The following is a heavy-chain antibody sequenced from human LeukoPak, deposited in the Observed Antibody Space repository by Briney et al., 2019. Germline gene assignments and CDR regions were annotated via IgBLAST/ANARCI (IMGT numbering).Heavy chain of an antibody. V-gene: IGHV3-23*01. D-gene: IGHD4-17*01. CDR1: GFTFSSYA. Sequence: GGSLRLSCAASGFTFSSYAMSWVRQAPGKGLEWVSAISGSGGGTYYADSVKGRFTISRDNSKNTLYLQMNSLRAEDTSVYYCAKPQTTVTTYQFFDSWGQGTLVTVSS. CDR3: AKPQTTVTTYQFFDS. J-gene: IGHJ4*02. CDR2: ISGSGGGT.